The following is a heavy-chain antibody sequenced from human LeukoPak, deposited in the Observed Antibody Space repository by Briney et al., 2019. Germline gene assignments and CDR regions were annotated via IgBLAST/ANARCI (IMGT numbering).Heavy chain of an antibody. V-gene: IGHV1-2*02. Sequence: ASVKVSCKASGGTFSSYAISWVRQAPGQGLEWMGWINPNSGGTNYAQKFQGRVTMTRDTSISTAYMELSRLRSDDTAVYYCARDDRGYAFDIWGQGTMVTVSS. J-gene: IGHJ3*02. CDR1: GGTFSSYA. CDR2: INPNSGGT. D-gene: IGHD5-18*01. CDR3: ARDDRGYAFDI.